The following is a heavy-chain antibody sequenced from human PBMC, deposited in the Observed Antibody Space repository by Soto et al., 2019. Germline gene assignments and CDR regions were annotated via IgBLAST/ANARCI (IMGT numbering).Heavy chain of an antibody. CDR3: ARGVTGTTSPYYYGMDV. CDR2: IIPILGIA. Sequence: ASVKVSCKASGGTFSSYTISWVRQAPGQGLEWMGRIIPILGIANYAQKFQGRVTITADKSTSTAYMELSSLRSEDTAVYYCARGVTGTTSPYYYGMDVWGQGTTVTVSS. J-gene: IGHJ6*02. CDR1: GGTFSSYT. V-gene: IGHV1-69*02. D-gene: IGHD1-7*01.